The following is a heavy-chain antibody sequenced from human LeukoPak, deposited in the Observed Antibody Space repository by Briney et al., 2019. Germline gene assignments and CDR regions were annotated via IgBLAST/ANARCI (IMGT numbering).Heavy chain of an antibody. CDR1: GGTFSSYA. Sequence: ASVKVSCEASGGTFSSYAISWVRQAPGQGLEWMGGIIPIFGTANYAQKFQGRVTITADESTSTAYMELSSLRSEDTAVYYCARGYSYGYPLDYWGQGTLVTVSS. CDR2: IIPIFGTA. D-gene: IGHD5-18*01. J-gene: IGHJ4*02. CDR3: ARGYSYGYPLDY. V-gene: IGHV1-69*13.